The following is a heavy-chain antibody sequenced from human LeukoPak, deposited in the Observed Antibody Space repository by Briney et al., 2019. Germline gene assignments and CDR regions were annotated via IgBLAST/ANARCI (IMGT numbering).Heavy chain of an antibody. CDR3: TIGRDIAVAGPGGYFDH. J-gene: IGHJ4*02. Sequence: GGSLRLSCAASGFTFSDYHMNWIRPAPGKGLEWLSYLSPGGGTIYFADSVRGRFTISRDNAKNSLYLQMNSLTADDTAVYYCTIGRDIAVAGPGGYFDHWGQGTLVTVSS. CDR1: GFTFSDYH. V-gene: IGHV3-11*01. D-gene: IGHD6-19*01. CDR2: LSPGGGTI.